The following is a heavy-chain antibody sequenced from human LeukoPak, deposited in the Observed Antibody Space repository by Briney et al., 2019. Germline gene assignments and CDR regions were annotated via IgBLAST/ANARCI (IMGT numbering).Heavy chain of an antibody. CDR1: GFTFTNYA. CDR3: STAVRDSSAYYYYYHYVDV. J-gene: IGHJ6*03. D-gene: IGHD3-22*01. Sequence: GGSLRLSCSASGFTFTNYAMSWVRQAPGKGLEWVISGSGSNTYYADSVKGRFTISRDNSKNTLYLQMNSLKTEDTAVYYCSTAVRDSSAYYYYYHYVDVWGKGTTVTVSS. CDR2: SGSGSNT. V-gene: IGHV3-23*01.